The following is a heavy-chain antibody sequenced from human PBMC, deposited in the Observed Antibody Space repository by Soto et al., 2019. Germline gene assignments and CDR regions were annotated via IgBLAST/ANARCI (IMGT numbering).Heavy chain of an antibody. J-gene: IGHJ6*03. CDR3: AREDRLLRYFDWSRGSDHYYYMDV. V-gene: IGHV4-59*01. CDR2: IYYSGST. D-gene: IGHD3-9*01. Sequence: SETLSLTCTVSGGSISSYYRSWIRQPPGKGLEWIGYIYYSGSTNYNPSLKSRVTISVDTSKNQFSLKLSSVTAADTAVYYCAREDRLLRYFDWSRGSDHYYYMDVWGKGTTVTVSS. CDR1: GGSISSYY.